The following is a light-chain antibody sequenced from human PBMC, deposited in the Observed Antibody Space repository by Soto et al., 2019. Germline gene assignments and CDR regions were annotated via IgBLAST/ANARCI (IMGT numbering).Light chain of an antibody. V-gene: IGLV2-14*01. Sequence: QSVLTQPASVSGSPGQSITISCTGTNSDVGAYNYVSWYQQYPGKAPKLMIYEVSNRPSGVSNRFSGSKSGNTASLTISGLQAEDEADYYCGTTTGSSTLLFGGGTKLTVL. CDR2: EVS. J-gene: IGLJ2*01. CDR1: NSDVGAYNY. CDR3: GTTTGSSTLL.